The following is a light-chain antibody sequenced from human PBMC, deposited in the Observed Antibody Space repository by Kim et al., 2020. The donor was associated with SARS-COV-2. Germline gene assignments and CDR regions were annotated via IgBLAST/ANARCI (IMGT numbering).Light chain of an antibody. V-gene: IGLV3-19*01. CDR3: NSRDSSSNHPDWV. J-gene: IGLJ3*02. Sequence: SSELTQDPAVSVPLGQTVRITCQGDSLRSYYASWDQLKPGQAPVLVIYGKNNRPSGIPDRFSGSSSGNTASLTFTGAQAEDEADYYCNSRDSSSNHPDWVFGGGTQLTVL. CDR1: SLRSYY. CDR2: GKN.